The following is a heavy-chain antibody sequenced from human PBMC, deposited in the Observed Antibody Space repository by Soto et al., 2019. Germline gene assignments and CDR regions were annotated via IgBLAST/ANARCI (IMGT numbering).Heavy chain of an antibody. D-gene: IGHD3-3*01. CDR1: GFTFSSYA. Sequence: PVGSLRLSCAASGFTFSSYAMSWVRQAPGKGLEWVSAISGSGGSTYYADSVKGRFTISRDNSKNTLYLQMNSLRAEDTAVYYCAKDLTRHTIFGVVPTPEDYWGQGTLVTVSS. CDR3: AKDLTRHTIFGVVPTPEDY. V-gene: IGHV3-23*01. CDR2: ISGSGGST. J-gene: IGHJ4*02.